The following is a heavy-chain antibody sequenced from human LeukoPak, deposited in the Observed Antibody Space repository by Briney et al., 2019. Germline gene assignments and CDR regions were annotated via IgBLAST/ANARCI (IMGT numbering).Heavy chain of an antibody. Sequence: GGSLRLSCAASGFTVGNNYMTWVRQAPGKGLECVSILFAGGSTSYADSVKGRFTISRDNAKNTLYLQMNSLRAEDTAVYYCARGGVSAGKDYWGQGTLVTVSS. CDR3: ARGGVSAGKDY. J-gene: IGHJ4*02. V-gene: IGHV3-53*01. D-gene: IGHD6-19*01. CDR1: GFTVGNNY. CDR2: LFAGGST.